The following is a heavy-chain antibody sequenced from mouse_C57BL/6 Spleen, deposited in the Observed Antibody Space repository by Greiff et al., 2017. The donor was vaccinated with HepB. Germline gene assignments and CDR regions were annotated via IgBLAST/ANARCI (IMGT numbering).Heavy chain of an antibody. CDR3: ARQEALDSSGYVGY. CDR2: ISSGGSYT. CDR1: GFTFSSYG. D-gene: IGHD3-2*02. Sequence: EVQLVESGGDLVKPGGSLKLSCAASGFTFSSYGMSWVRQTPDKRLEWVATISSGGSYTYYPDSVKGRFTISRDNAKNTLYLQMSSLKSEDTAMYYCARQEALDSSGYVGYWGQGTTLTVSS. V-gene: IGHV5-6*01. J-gene: IGHJ2*01.